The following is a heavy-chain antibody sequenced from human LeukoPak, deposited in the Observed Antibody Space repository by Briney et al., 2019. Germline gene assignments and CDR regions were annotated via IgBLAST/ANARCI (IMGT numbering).Heavy chain of an antibody. Sequence: ASVKVSCKASGYTFTGYYMHWVRQAPGQGLEWMGWINPNSGGTNYAQKFQGRVTMTRDTSISTAYLELSRLTSDDTAVYYCARDLHYDRPEFDYWGQGTLVTVSS. CDR2: INPNSGGT. CDR1: GYTFTGYY. V-gene: IGHV1-2*02. CDR3: ARDLHYDRPEFDY. J-gene: IGHJ4*02. D-gene: IGHD3-22*01.